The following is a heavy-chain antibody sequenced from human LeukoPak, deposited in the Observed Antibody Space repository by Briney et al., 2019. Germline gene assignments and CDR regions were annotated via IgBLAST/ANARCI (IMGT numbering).Heavy chain of an antibody. CDR2: IRYDAANQ. Sequence: GGSLRLSCGASGFDFSNNGMHWVRKAPGKGLERVAFIRYDAANQYYADSVKGRFTISRDNSKKTLYLQMDSLRYEDTGIYHCAKDIAVSDSYFDYWGQGTLVTVSS. D-gene: IGHD6-19*01. CDR3: AKDIAVSDSYFDY. CDR1: GFDFSNNG. J-gene: IGHJ4*02. V-gene: IGHV3-30*02.